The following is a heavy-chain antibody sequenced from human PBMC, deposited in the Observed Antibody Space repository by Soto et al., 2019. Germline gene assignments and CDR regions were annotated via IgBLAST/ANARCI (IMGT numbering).Heavy chain of an antibody. CDR2: IYSGGST. J-gene: IGHJ6*02. CDR1: GFTVSINY. V-gene: IGHV3-53*01. D-gene: IGHD3-3*01. CDR3: ARARAPIFGVVIGAGRDYYYGMDV. Sequence: GGSLRLSCAASGFTVSINYMSWVRQAPGKGLEWVSVIYSGGSTYYADSVKGRSTISRDNSKNTLYLQMNSLRAEDTAVYYCARARAPIFGVVIGAGRDYYYGMDVWGQGTTVTVS.